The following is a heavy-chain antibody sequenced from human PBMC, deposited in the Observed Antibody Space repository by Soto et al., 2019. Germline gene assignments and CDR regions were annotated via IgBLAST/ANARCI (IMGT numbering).Heavy chain of an antibody. J-gene: IGHJ6*02. CDR2: IIPIFGTA. Sequence: QVQLVQSGAEVKKPGSSVKVSCKASGGTFSSYAINWVRXAPGQXXXXXGGIIPIFGTADYAQKFQGRVTITADESTXXXXXXXXXXXXXXXXXXXXXXXXXXXXXXXXGMDVWGQGTTVTVSS. V-gene: IGHV1-69*12. CDR1: GGTFSSYA. CDR3: XXXXXXXXXXXXGMDV.